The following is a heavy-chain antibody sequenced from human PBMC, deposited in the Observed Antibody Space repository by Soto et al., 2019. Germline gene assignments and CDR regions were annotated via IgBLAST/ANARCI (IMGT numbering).Heavy chain of an antibody. Sequence: ASVKVSCKASGYTFTSYDINWVRQATGKGLEWMGGFDPEDGETIYAQKFQGRVTMTEDTSTDTAYMELNSLRAEDTAVYYCARGRPSTTIFKGDPEDYYYYMDVWGKGTTVTVS. V-gene: IGHV1-24*01. CDR2: FDPEDGET. CDR1: GYTFTSYD. CDR3: ARGRPSTTIFKGDPEDYYYYMDV. D-gene: IGHD3-3*01. J-gene: IGHJ6*03.